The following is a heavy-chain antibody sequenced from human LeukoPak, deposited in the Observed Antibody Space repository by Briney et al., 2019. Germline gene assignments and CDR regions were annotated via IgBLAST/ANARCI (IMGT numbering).Heavy chain of an antibody. CDR1: GYSFTNW. D-gene: IGHD3-16*01. Sequence: GESLKISCKGSGYSFTNWIAWVRQMPGEGLEWMGIIHPRDSDTRYSPPFQGQVTISVDKSISTAYLQWNSLKASDTAMYYCARQDGYALYYFDYWGQGTLVTVSS. J-gene: IGHJ4*02. CDR2: IHPRDSDT. V-gene: IGHV5-51*01. CDR3: ARQDGYALYYFDY.